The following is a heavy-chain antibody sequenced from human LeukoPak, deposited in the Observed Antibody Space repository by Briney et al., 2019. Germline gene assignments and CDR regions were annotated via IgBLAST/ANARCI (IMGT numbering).Heavy chain of an antibody. V-gene: IGHV4-59*11. Sequence: SETLSLTCTVSGGSISSHYWSWIRQPPGKGPEWIGYIYYTGSTNYNPSLKSRVTISVDTPKNQISLKLSSVTAADTAVYYCARGSYRSRRKFDPWGQGTLVTVSS. J-gene: IGHJ5*02. CDR2: IYYTGST. D-gene: IGHD3-16*02. CDR1: GGSISSHY. CDR3: ARGSYRSRRKFDP.